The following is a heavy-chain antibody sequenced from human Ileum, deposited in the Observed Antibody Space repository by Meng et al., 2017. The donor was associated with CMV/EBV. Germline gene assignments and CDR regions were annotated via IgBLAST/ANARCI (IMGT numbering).Heavy chain of an antibody. V-gene: IGHV1-69*04. J-gene: IGHJ3*02. CDR2: IILILGIA. CDR1: GGTFSSYT. D-gene: IGHD1-26*01. Sequence: SVKVSCKASGGTFSSYTISWVRQAPGQGLEWMGRIILILGIANYAQKFQGRVTITADKSTSTAYMELSSLRSEDTAVYYCARDRGSVGAFDIWGQGTMVTVSS. CDR3: ARDRGSVGAFDI.